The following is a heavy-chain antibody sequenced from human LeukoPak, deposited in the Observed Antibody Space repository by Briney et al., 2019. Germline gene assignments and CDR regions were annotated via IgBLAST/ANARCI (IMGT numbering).Heavy chain of an antibody. CDR2: IHYSGST. CDR3: AREIDCSGGSCYYGMDV. Sequence: PSETLSLTCTVSGGSISSYYWSWIRQPPGKGLEWIGYIHYSGSTNYNPSLKSRVTISVDTSKNQFSLKLSSVTAADTAVYYCAREIDCSGGSCYYGMDVWGQGTTVTVSS. J-gene: IGHJ6*02. D-gene: IGHD2-15*01. CDR1: GGSISSYY. V-gene: IGHV4-59*01.